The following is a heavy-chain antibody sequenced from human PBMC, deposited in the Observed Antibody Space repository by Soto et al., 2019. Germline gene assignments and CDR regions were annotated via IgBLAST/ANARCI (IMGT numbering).Heavy chain of an antibody. D-gene: IGHD3-22*01. CDR1: GGSINSAGYY. CDR3: ARGKYYYDSSGYNNWFDP. J-gene: IGHJ5*02. V-gene: IGHV4-30-4*01. Sequence: SETLSLTCSVSGGSINSAGYYWSWLRQHPGQGLEWIGNIYYSGSTNYNPSLKSRVTMSIDTSKNHFSLKLSSVTAADTAVYYCARGKYYYDSSGYNNWFDPWGQGTLVTVSS. CDR2: IYYSGST.